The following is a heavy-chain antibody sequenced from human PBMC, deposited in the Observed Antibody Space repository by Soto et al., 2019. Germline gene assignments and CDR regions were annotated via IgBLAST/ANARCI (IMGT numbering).Heavy chain of an antibody. D-gene: IGHD1-1*01. V-gene: IGHV4-59*01. J-gene: IGHJ4*02. Sequence: PSETLSLTCPVSSDSMTSYYWTWIRQPPGKGLEWIAYIHHRGTTNYNPSLQSRVTTSVDTSKNQVSLKMSSVTAADTATYFCARTHYRLELGKVLCSFDEWGPGTMVTVSS. CDR3: ARTHYRLELGKVLCSFDE. CDR1: SDSMTSYY. CDR2: IHHRGTT.